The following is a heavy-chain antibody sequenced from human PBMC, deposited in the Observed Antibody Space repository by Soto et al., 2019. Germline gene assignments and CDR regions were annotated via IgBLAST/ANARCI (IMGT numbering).Heavy chain of an antibody. D-gene: IGHD2-21*02. J-gene: IGHJ6*02. CDR3: ARDRLMRGNSYYYGMDV. V-gene: IGHV1-69*12. Sequence: QVLLVQSGAEVKKPGSSVKISCKTSGGTFSTFAITWVRLAPGRGLEWMGVIIPGYAAPTYAQTLQGRVSITADESTSTAYMELSGLTFDDAAVYYCARDRLMRGNSYYYGMDVWGQGTTVTVSS. CDR1: GGTFSTFA. CDR2: IIPGYAAP.